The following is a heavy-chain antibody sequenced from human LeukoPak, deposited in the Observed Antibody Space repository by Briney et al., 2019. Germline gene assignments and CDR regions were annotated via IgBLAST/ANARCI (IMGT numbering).Heavy chain of an antibody. J-gene: IGHJ6*03. CDR2: IWDDGSNK. CDR3: ASAPFFCSGGSCPYYMDV. CDR1: GFVFSSFG. D-gene: IGHD2-15*01. V-gene: IGHV3-33*01. Sequence: GGSLRLSCATSGFVFSSFGMHWVRQAPGEGLEWVAIIWDDGSNKYYGDSVKGRFTVTRDNSKNTLYLQMNSLRAEDTAVYYCASAPFFCSGGSCPYYMDVWGKGTTVTVS.